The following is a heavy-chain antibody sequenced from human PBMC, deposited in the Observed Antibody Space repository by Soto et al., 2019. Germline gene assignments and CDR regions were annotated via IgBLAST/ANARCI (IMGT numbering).Heavy chain of an antibody. D-gene: IGHD1-26*01. Sequence: ASVKVSCKASGGTFSSYAISWVRQAPGQGLEWMGGIIPIFGTANYAQKFQGRVTITADESTSTAYMELSSLRSEGTAVYYCARDGPPQSGSPFDYWGQGTLVTVSS. J-gene: IGHJ4*02. CDR1: GGTFSSYA. V-gene: IGHV1-69*13. CDR3: ARDGPPQSGSPFDY. CDR2: IIPIFGTA.